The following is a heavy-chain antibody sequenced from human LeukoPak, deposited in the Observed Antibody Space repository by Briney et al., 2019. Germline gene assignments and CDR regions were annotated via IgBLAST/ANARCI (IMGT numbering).Heavy chain of an antibody. CDR1: GFTFSSYS. Sequence: RGGSLRLSCAASGFTFSSYSMNWVRQAPGKGLEWVSSISSSSSYIYYADSVKGRFTISRDNAKNSLYLQMNSLRAEGTAVYYCARDVFAGIAVAGVFDYWGQGTLVTVSS. J-gene: IGHJ4*02. CDR2: ISSSSSYI. CDR3: ARDVFAGIAVAGVFDY. D-gene: IGHD6-19*01. V-gene: IGHV3-21*01.